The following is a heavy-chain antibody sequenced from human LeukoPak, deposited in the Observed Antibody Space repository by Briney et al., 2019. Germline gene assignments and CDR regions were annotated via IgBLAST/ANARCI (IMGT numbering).Heavy chain of an antibody. V-gene: IGHV3-30*03. CDR3: ARSSGWYFFDY. Sequence: GGSLRLSCAASGFTFSSYAMHWVRQAPGKGLERVAVISYDGSSKYYADSVKGRFTISRDNSKNTLYLQMNSLRAEDTAVYYCARSSGWYFFDYWGQGTLVTVSS. J-gene: IGHJ4*02. D-gene: IGHD6-19*01. CDR1: GFTFSSYA. CDR2: ISYDGSSK.